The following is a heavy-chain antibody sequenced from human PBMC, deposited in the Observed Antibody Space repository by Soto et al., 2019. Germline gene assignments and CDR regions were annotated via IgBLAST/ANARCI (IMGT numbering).Heavy chain of an antibody. V-gene: IGHV4-61*01. J-gene: IGHJ6*02. D-gene: IGHD6-13*01. CDR2: IYYSGST. CDR1: GGSVSSGSYY. CDR3: ATTDLESSSSWYAPYYYGMDV. Sequence: QVQLQESGPGLVKPSETLSLTCTVSGGSVSSGSYYWSWIRQPPGKGLEWIGYIYYSGSTNYNPSPRSRVTRSVATSKNRFSLTLSSVTAADTAVYYCATTDLESSSSWYAPYYYGMDVWGQGTTVTVSS.